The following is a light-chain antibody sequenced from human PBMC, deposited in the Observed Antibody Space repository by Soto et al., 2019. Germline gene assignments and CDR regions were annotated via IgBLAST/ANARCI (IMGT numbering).Light chain of an antibody. V-gene: IGKV3-15*01. Sequence: EIVMTQSPATLSVSPGERATLSCRASQSVSSNLAWYQQKPGQAPRLLIYGASTRATGSPARFSGSWSGTEVTLTISSLQSEDFAVYYCQQYNNWPLTFGQGTRLEIK. CDR3: QQYNNWPLT. J-gene: IGKJ5*01. CDR1: QSVSSN. CDR2: GAS.